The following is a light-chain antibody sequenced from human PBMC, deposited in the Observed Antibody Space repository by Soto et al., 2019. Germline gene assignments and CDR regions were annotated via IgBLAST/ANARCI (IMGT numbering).Light chain of an antibody. CDR2: GAS. V-gene: IGKV3-20*01. CDR1: QSVRSSY. CDR3: QQYGNPPQT. J-gene: IGKJ1*01. Sequence: ETVLTQSPGTLSLTPGERVTLSCRASQSVRSSYLAWYQQKPGQAPRLLIYGASGRATGIPDRFSGSGSGTDFTLTISRLEHEDFAVSYCQQYGNPPQTLGQGTKVEIK.